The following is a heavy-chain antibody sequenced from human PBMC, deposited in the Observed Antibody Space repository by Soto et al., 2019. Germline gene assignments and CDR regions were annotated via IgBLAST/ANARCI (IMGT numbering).Heavy chain of an antibody. Sequence: PSETLSLTCAVYGGSCSGYYWSWIRQPPGKGLEWIGEINHSGSTNYNPSLKSRVTISVDTSKNQFSLKLSSVTAADTAVYYCARSTTTGGYAFDIWGQGTMVTVSS. CDR3: ARSTTTGGYAFDI. CDR2: INHSGST. D-gene: IGHD1-1*01. CDR1: GGSCSGYY. V-gene: IGHV4-34*01. J-gene: IGHJ3*02.